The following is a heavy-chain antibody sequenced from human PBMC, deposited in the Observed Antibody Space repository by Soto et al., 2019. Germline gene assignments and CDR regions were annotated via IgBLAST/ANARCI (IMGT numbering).Heavy chain of an antibody. CDR2: ITSTGGST. Sequence: VQLLESGGGLVHPGGSLSLSCAASGFTFSSCAMSLVRQAPGKGMEWVSTITSTGGSTYYADSVRGRFNISRDNSKNTLYLQMKRLSAEDTGVYYCAKGYTAYDAFAIWGQGTVVTVSS. D-gene: IGHD1-20*01. V-gene: IGHV3-23*01. CDR1: GFTFSSCA. CDR3: AKGYTAYDAFAI. J-gene: IGHJ3*02.